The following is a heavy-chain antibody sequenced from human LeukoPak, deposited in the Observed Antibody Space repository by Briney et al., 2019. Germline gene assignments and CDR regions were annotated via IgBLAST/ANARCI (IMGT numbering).Heavy chain of an antibody. J-gene: IGHJ5*02. CDR3: ARVLSSSSWFDP. CDR2: IIPIFGTA. CDR1: GGTFSSYA. Sequence: ASVKVFCKASGGTFSSYAISWVRQAPGQGLEWMGGIIPIFGTANYAQKFQGRVTITADESTSTAYMELSSLRSEDTAVYYCARVLSSSSWFDPWGQGTLVTVSS. D-gene: IGHD6-6*01. V-gene: IGHV1-69*13.